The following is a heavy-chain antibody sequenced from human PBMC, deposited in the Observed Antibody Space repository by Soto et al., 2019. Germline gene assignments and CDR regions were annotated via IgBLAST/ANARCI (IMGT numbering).Heavy chain of an antibody. D-gene: IGHD3-10*01. Sequence: PSETLSLTCAVYGGSFSGYYWSWIRQPPGKGLEWIGEINHSGSTNYNPSLKSRVTISVDTSKNQFSLKLSSVTAADTAVYYCARLWFGEYAFDIWGQGTMVTVSS. J-gene: IGHJ3*02. V-gene: IGHV4-34*01. CDR2: INHSGST. CDR1: GGSFSGYY. CDR3: ARLWFGEYAFDI.